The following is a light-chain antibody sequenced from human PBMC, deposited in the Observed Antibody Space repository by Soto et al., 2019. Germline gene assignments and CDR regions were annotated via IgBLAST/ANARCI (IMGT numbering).Light chain of an antibody. CDR1: QSVSNN. CDR3: LHYKDWPRWT. CDR2: GAS. V-gene: IGKV3-15*01. Sequence: EIVRTQSPATLSASPGERVTLSCRASQSVSNNLAWYQQQPGQAPRLLIYGASTTATGIPARFSGSGSGTEFTLTISSLQSEDFAVYYCLHYKDWPRWTFGQGTKVDIK. J-gene: IGKJ1*01.